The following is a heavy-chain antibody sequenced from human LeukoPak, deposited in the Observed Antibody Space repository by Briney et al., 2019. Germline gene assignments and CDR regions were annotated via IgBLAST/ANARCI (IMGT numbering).Heavy chain of an antibody. CDR1: GFTFSSYG. Sequence: GGSLRLSCAASGFTFSSYGMHWVRQAPGKGLEWVAFIRYDGSNKYYADSVKGRFTISRDNSKNTLYLQMNSLRAEDTAVYYCAKPLRSGYYDFFGNYFDYWGQGTLVTVSS. V-gene: IGHV3-30*02. J-gene: IGHJ4*02. CDR3: AKPLRSGYYDFFGNYFDY. CDR2: IRYDGSNK. D-gene: IGHD3-22*01.